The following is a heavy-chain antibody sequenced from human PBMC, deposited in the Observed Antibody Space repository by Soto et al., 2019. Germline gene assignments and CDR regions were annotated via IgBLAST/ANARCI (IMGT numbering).Heavy chain of an antibody. CDR2: INPNSRGT. Sequence: QVQLVQSGAEVKKPGASVKVSCKASGYTFTDYFIHWVRQAPGQGFEWMGWINPNSRGTNYAQKFQGSVTMTRDTSNSTAYMELRGLTSADTAVYYCARVTLKAGNWFDPWGQGTLVTVSS. J-gene: IGHJ5*02. CDR1: GYTFTDYF. CDR3: ARVTLKAGNWFDP. V-gene: IGHV1-2*02.